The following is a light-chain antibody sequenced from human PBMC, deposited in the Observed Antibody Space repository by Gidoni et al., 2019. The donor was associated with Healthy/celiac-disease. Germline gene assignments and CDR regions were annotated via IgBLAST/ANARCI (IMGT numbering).Light chain of an antibody. Sequence: EIVMTQSPATLSVSPGERATLSCRASQSVSSYLAWYQQQPGQAPRLLIYGASTRATGIPARFSGSGSGTEFTLTISSLQSEDFAVYYCQQYNNWPWYSFXQXTKLEIK. CDR2: GAS. V-gene: IGKV3-15*01. CDR1: QSVSSY. J-gene: IGKJ2*03. CDR3: QQYNNWPWYS.